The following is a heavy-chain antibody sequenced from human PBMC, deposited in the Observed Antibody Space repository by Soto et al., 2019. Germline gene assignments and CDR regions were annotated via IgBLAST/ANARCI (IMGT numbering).Heavy chain of an antibody. CDR3: ASHYDRGSWYNPSDY. D-gene: IGHD6-13*01. Sequence: PSETLSLTCTVSGGSISSSSYYWGWIRQPPGKGLEWIGSIYYSGSTYYNPSLKSRVTISVDTSKNQFSLKLSSVTAADTAVYYCASHYDRGSWYNPSDYWGQGTLVTVSS. V-gene: IGHV4-39*01. CDR2: IYYSGST. J-gene: IGHJ4*02. CDR1: GGSISSSSYY.